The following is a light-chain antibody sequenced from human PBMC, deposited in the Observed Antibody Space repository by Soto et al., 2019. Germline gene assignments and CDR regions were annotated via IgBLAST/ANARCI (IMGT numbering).Light chain of an antibody. CDR1: SSNIGNNY. CDR3: GTWDSSLSAGV. Sequence: QSVLTQPPSVSAAPGQKVTISCSGISSNIGNNYLSWYQQLPGTAPKLLIYDNNKRPSGIPDRFSGSKSGTSATLGITGLQTGDEADYYCGTWDSSLSAGVFGGGTKLTVL. V-gene: IGLV1-51*01. J-gene: IGLJ2*01. CDR2: DNN.